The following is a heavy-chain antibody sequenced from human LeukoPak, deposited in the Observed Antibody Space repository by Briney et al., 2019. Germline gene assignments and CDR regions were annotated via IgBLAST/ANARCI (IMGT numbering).Heavy chain of an antibody. CDR3: ASSPRRAAAGTPLVLYYYYMDV. CDR1: GGSISSYY. Sequence: PSETLSLTCTVSGGSISSYYWSWIRQPAGKGLEWIGRIYTSGSTNYNPSLKSRVTMSVDTSKNQFSLKLSSVTAADTAVYYCASSPRRAAAGTPLVLYYYYMDVWGKGTTVTVSS. J-gene: IGHJ6*03. CDR2: IYTSGST. V-gene: IGHV4-4*07. D-gene: IGHD6-13*01.